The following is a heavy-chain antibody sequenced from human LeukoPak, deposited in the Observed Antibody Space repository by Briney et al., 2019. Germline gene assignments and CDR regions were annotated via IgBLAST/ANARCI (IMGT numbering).Heavy chain of an antibody. CDR3: AKDLAATYYYYYGMDV. CDR1: GFTFSSYA. Sequence: GGSLRLSCAASGFTFSSYAMSWVRQAPGKGLEGVSAISGCGGSTYYADSVKGRFTISRDNSKNTLYLQMNSLRAEDTAVYYCAKDLAATYYYYYGMDVWGQGTTVTVSS. J-gene: IGHJ6*02. V-gene: IGHV3-23*01. D-gene: IGHD2-15*01. CDR2: ISGCGGST.